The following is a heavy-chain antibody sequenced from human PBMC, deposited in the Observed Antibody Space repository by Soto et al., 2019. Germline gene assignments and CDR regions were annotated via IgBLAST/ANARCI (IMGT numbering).Heavy chain of an antibody. CDR2: IYYSGRA. V-gene: IGHV4-31*03. D-gene: IGHD2-8*01. CDR1: GGSISSGGYY. J-gene: IGHJ5*02. Sequence: QVQLQESGPGLVKPSQTLSLTCTVSGGSISSGGYYWSWSRQHPGKGLEWIGYIYYSGRAYYNPSLRGRVTMSVDTSKNQISLRPASVTAADTAVYYGAGDGVATPNWFDPWGQGTLVTVSS. CDR3: AGDGVATPNWFDP.